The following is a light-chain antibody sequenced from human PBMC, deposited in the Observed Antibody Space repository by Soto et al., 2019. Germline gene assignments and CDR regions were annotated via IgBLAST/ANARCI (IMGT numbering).Light chain of an antibody. Sequence: VLTQSPSSLAVSLGERATVNCRSSQSVLDNSTNKSYLAWYQKKPGHPPKLLICWASVREAGVPDRCSGGGGGADFILIISSLQADDVVVYYYHQYYTTPQTFGQGTRLEIK. V-gene: IGKV4-1*01. J-gene: IGKJ2*01. CDR3: HQYYTTPQT. CDR2: WAS. CDR1: QSVLDNSTNKSY.